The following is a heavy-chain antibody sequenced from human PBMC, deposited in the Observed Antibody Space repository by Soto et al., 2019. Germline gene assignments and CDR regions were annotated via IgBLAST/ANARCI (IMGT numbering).Heavy chain of an antibody. CDR2: ISGSGGST. CDR1: GFTFSSYA. V-gene: IGHV3-23*01. J-gene: IGHJ6*02. Sequence: PGGSLRLSCAACGFTFSSYAMSWVRQAPGKGLEWVSAISGSGGSTYYADSVKGRFTISRDNSKNTLYLQMNSLRAEDTAVYYCAKGGTAMDDFGMDVWGQGTTVTVSS. CDR3: AKGGTAMDDFGMDV. D-gene: IGHD5-18*01.